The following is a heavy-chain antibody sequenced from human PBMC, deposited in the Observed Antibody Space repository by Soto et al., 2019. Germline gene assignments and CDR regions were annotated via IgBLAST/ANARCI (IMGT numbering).Heavy chain of an antibody. CDR1: GGSISSSSYY. Sequence: SETLSLTCTVSGGSISSSSYYWGWIRQPPGKGLEWIGSIYYSGSTYYNPSLKSRVTISVDTSKNQFSLKLSSVTAADTAVYYCARRPNHCSSTSCYLDYWGQGTLVTVSS. D-gene: IGHD2-2*01. J-gene: IGHJ4*02. V-gene: IGHV4-39*01. CDR3: ARRPNHCSSTSCYLDY. CDR2: IYYSGST.